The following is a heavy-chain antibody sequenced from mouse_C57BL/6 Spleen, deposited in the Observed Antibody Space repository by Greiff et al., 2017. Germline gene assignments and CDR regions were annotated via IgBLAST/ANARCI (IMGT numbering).Heavy chain of an antibody. D-gene: IGHD2-4*01. V-gene: IGHV6-6*01. CDR3: IRPPYDYDEAY. Sequence: EVQLQQSGGGLVQPGGSMKLSCAASGFTFSDAWMDWVRQSPEKGLEWVAEIRNKANNHATYYSESMKGRFTISRDDSKSSVSLQMNSLRTEDTGIYYCIRPPYDYDEAYWGQGTLVTVSA. J-gene: IGHJ3*01. CDR1: GFTFSDAW. CDR2: IRNKANNHAT.